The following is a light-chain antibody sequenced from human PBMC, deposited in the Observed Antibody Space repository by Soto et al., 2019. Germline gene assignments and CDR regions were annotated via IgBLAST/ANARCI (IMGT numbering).Light chain of an antibody. CDR1: QSDSNS. CDR2: DVS. CDR3: HQRYNWPRVT. J-gene: IGKJ5*01. V-gene: IGKV3-11*01. Sequence: EIVLTQSPATLSLSPGERVTLSCRASQSDSNSLAWYQQKPGQPPRLLIYDVSNRATGIPARFSGSGSGTDFTPTIISLEPEDFAVYFSHQRYNWPRVTFGQGTQLEIK.